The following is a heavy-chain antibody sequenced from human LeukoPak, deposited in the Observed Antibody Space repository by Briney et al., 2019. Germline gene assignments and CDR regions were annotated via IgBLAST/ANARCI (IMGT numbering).Heavy chain of an antibody. Sequence: PSETLSLTCTVSGGSISSSSYYWSWIRQPAGKGLEWIGRIYTSGSTYYNPSLKSRVTISLDTSKNQFSLKLSSVTAADTAVYYCARKDPGYSGYSDFDYWGQGTPVTVSS. CDR2: IYTSGST. CDR3: ARKDPGYSGYSDFDY. J-gene: IGHJ4*02. D-gene: IGHD5-12*01. CDR1: GGSISSSSYY. V-gene: IGHV4-61*02.